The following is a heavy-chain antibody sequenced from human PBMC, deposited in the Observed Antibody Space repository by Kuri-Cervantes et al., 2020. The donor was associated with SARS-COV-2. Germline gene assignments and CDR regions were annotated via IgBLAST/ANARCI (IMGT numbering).Heavy chain of an antibody. Sequence: GESLKISCAASGFTFSSYSMNWVRQAPGKGLEWVSSISSSSSYIYYADSVKGRFTISRDNAKSSLYLQMNSLRAEDTAVYYCASYGDYEGYWGQGTLVTVSS. CDR3: ASYGDYEGY. V-gene: IGHV3-21*01. J-gene: IGHJ4*02. D-gene: IGHD4-17*01. CDR1: GFTFSSYS. CDR2: ISSSSSYI.